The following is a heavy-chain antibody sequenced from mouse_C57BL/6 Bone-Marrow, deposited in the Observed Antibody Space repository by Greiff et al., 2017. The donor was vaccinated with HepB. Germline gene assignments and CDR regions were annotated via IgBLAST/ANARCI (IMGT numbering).Heavy chain of an antibody. V-gene: IGHV5-4*01. CDR2: ISDSGSYT. CDR3: AREGSSSYWYFDV. D-gene: IGHD1-1*01. J-gene: IGHJ1*03. CDR1: GFTFSSYA. Sequence: EVQGVESGGGLVKPGGSLKLSCAASGFTFSSYAMSWVRQTPEKRLEWVATISDSGSYTYYPDNVKGRFTISRENAKNNLYLQMSHLKSEDTSMYYCAREGSSSYWYFDVWGTGTTVTVSS.